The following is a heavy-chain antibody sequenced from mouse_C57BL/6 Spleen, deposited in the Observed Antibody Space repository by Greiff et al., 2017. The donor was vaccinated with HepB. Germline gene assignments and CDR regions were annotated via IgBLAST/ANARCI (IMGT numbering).Heavy chain of an antibody. D-gene: IGHD2-5*01. CDR2: INPGSGGT. CDR1: GYAFTNYL. CDR3: ARSRSNYGGYYFDY. Sequence: QVQLQQSGAELVRPGTSVKVSCKASGYAFTNYLIEWVKQRPGQGLEWIGVINPGSGGTNYNEKFKGKATLTAAKSSSTAYMQLSSLTSEDSAVYFCARSRSNYGGYYFDYWGQGTTLTVSS. V-gene: IGHV1-54*01. J-gene: IGHJ2*01.